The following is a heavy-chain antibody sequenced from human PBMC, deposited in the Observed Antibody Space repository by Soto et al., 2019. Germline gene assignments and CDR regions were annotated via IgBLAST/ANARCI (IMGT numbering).Heavy chain of an antibody. J-gene: IGHJ6*03. Sequence: GGSLRLSCAASGFTFSSYAMSWVRQAPGKGLEWVSAISGSGGSTYYADSVKGRFTISRDNSKNTLYLQMNSLRAEDKAVYYCAKAPRRQYCSSTSCYDSGTFKSGGGTKNYYYYMDVWGKGTTVTVSS. CDR3: AKAPRRQYCSSTSCYDSGTFKSGGGTKNYYYYMDV. D-gene: IGHD2-2*01. V-gene: IGHV3-23*01. CDR1: GFTFSSYA. CDR2: ISGSGGST.